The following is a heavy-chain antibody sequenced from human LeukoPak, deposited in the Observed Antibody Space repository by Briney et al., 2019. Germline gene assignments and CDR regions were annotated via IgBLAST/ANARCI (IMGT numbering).Heavy chain of an antibody. CDR1: GFTFSTSA. Sequence: GGSLRLSCAASGFTFSTSAISWVRQAPGEGLQWVSTLTGGDGGTYYADSVKGRFTISRDNSKYTVYLEMNSLRAEDTAVYYCARRLLVGTTVRPYFDYWGQGTLVTVSS. V-gene: IGHV3-23*01. D-gene: IGHD1-26*01. CDR3: ARRLLVGTTVRPYFDY. CDR2: LTGGDGGT. J-gene: IGHJ4*02.